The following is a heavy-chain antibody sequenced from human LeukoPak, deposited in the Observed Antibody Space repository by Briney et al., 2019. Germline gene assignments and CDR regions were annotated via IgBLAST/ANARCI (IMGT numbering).Heavy chain of an antibody. Sequence: PGGSLRLSCAASGFTFNTYWMSWVRQAPGRGLEWVANIKGDGTEKYYVDSVKGRFTISRDNAKNSLFLHMNNVRAEDTAVYYCSRLSAMLRGPEPFYYSEYWGQGALVTVSS. CDR1: GFTFNTYW. D-gene: IGHD3-10*01. J-gene: IGHJ4*02. CDR2: IKGDGTEK. CDR3: SRLSAMLRGPEPFYYSEY. V-gene: IGHV3-7*01.